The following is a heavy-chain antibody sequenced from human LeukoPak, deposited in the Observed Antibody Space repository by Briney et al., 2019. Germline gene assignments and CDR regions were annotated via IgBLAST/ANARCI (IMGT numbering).Heavy chain of an antibody. V-gene: IGHV3-33*01. J-gene: IGHJ6*02. CDR2: IWYDGSNK. CDR3: ARDMEGYYDILTGNTQYGMDV. D-gene: IGHD3-9*01. CDR1: GFTFSSYG. Sequence: PGGSLRLSCAASGFTFSSYGMHWVRQAPGKGLEWVAVIWYDGSNKYYADSVKGRFTISRDNSKNTLYLQMNSLRAEDTAVYYCARDMEGYYDILTGNTQYGMDVWGQGTTVTVSS.